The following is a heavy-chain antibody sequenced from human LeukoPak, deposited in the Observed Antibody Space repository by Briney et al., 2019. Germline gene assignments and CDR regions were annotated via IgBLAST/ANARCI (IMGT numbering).Heavy chain of an antibody. J-gene: IGHJ4*02. CDR2: ISNTGTTI. CDR1: GFSFSSYQ. Sequence: GGSLRLSFAASGFSFSSYQMIWVRQAPGKGLEWVSFISNTGTTIYYADSAKGRFTVSRDNTKNSLYLQMNSLRAEDTAVYYCAREPYYYDSTPNYWGQGTLVTVSS. D-gene: IGHD3-22*01. CDR3: AREPYYYDSTPNY. V-gene: IGHV3-48*03.